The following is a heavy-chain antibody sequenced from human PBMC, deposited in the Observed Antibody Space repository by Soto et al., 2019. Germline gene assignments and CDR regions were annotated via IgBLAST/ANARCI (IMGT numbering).Heavy chain of an antibody. CDR2: ISSSSSYI. J-gene: IGHJ4*02. Sequence: EVQRVESGGGLVKPGGSLRLSCAASGFTFSSYSVNWVRQAPGKGLEWVSSISSSSSYIYYADSVKGRLTISRDNAKNSLYLQMNSLRAEDTAVYYCARDQPGYSYGYGLGYWGQGTLVTVSS. CDR3: ARDQPGYSYGYGLGY. V-gene: IGHV3-21*01. CDR1: GFTFSSYS. D-gene: IGHD5-18*01.